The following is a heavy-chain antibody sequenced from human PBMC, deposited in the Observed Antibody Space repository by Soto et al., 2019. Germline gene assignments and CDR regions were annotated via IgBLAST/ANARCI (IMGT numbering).Heavy chain of an antibody. Sequence: GGSLRLSCAASGFTFSSYAMSWVRQAPGKGLEWVSAISGSGGSTYYADSVKGRFTISRDNSKNTLYLQMNSLRAEDTAVYYCAKSAQPSRGPYYYGMDVWGQGTTVTVSS. J-gene: IGHJ6*02. CDR3: AKSAQPSRGPYYYGMDV. CDR2: ISGSGGST. V-gene: IGHV3-23*01. CDR1: GFTFSSYA. D-gene: IGHD2-2*01.